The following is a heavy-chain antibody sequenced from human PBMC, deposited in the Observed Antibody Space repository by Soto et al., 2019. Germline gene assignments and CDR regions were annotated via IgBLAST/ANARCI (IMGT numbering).Heavy chain of an antibody. CDR3: ARLPRDCNKTSCYYADH. V-gene: IGHV5-51*01. Sequence: PGESLKISCSGSGYAFNTNWFGWVRQLPGKGLEWVGIMYPGDSDTRYNPSLQGHVTLSADVTVSTAFLQWRSLKTSDTGMYFCARLPRDCNKTSCYYADHWGHGTQVTVS. J-gene: IGHJ4*01. CDR2: MYPGDSDT. CDR1: GYAFNTNW. D-gene: IGHD2-2*01.